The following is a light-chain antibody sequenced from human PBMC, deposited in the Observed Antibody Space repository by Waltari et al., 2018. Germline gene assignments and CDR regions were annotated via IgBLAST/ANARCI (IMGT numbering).Light chain of an antibody. CDR2: ATS. CDR3: QQTYSTWT. J-gene: IGKJ1*01. V-gene: IGKV1-39*01. Sequence: DIQMTQSPSPLSASVGDRVTITCRASQSISNNLNWYQQKPGKAPKLLIYATSVLQSGVPSRFSGRGSGTDFTLTISSLQPEDFATYYCQQTYSTWTFGQGTAVEIK. CDR1: QSISNN.